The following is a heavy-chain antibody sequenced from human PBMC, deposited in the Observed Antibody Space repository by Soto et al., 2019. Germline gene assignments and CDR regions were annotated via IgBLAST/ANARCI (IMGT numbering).Heavy chain of an antibody. CDR2: IYSSVST. J-gene: IGHJ4*02. V-gene: IGHV4-61*01. CDR3: ARSGLRYFDWVIGD. Sequence: SETLSLTCTVSGGSVSSGSYSCSWIRQPPGKGLEWIGYIYSSVSTNYNPSLKSRVTISVDTSKNQFSLKLSSVTAADTAVYYCARSGLRYFDWVIGDWGQGTLVTVSS. CDR1: GGSVSSGSYS. D-gene: IGHD3-9*01.